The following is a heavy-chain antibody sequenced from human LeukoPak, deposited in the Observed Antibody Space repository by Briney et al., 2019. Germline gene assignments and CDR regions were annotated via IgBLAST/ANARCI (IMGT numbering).Heavy chain of an antibody. Sequence: GGSLRLSCAASGFTFSSYAMHWVRQAPGKGLEWVAVISYDGSNKYYADSVKGRFTIPRDNSKNTLYLKMNSLRAEDTAVYYCARDPGGYDFWSGYYTTNWFDPWGQGTLVTVSS. CDR3: ARDPGGYDFWSGYYTTNWFDP. J-gene: IGHJ5*02. CDR1: GFTFSSYA. CDR2: ISYDGSNK. D-gene: IGHD3-3*01. V-gene: IGHV3-30*01.